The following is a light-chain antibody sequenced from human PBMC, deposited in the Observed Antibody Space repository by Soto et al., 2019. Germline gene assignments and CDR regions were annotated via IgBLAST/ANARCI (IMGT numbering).Light chain of an antibody. CDR2: GAS. Sequence: EIVMTQSPATLSVSPGERGTLSCRASQSVSSNLAWYQQKPGQAPRLLIYGASTRATGIPARFSGSRSGTEFTLTINSLQSEDFAVYYCQQYNNWPWTFGQGTKVDIK. J-gene: IGKJ1*01. V-gene: IGKV3-15*01. CDR3: QQYNNWPWT. CDR1: QSVSSN.